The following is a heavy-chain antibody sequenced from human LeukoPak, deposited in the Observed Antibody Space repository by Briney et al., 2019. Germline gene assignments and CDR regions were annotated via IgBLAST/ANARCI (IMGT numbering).Heavy chain of an antibody. CDR2: IIPIFGTV. D-gene: IGHD1-1*01. CDR3: AAPPPGYSFSNHYYYMDV. J-gene: IGHJ6*03. V-gene: IGHV1-69*06. CDR1: GGTINDYA. Sequence: ASVKVSCKPSGGTINDYAVYWVRQAPGQGLEWMARIIPIFGTVNYAQNFQDRLTISVDKSTNTAHMELSSLRFDDTAIYYCAAPPPGYSFSNHYYYMDVWGKGTTVIVSS.